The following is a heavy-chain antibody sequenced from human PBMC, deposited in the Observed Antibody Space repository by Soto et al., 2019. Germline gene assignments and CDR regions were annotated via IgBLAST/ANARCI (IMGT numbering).Heavy chain of an antibody. J-gene: IGHJ5*02. D-gene: IGHD1-1*01. Sequence: SETLYLTCTVSGASISGFYWSWIRKSARKGLEWIGRIYATGTTDYNPSLKSRVMMSVDTSKKQFSLKLRSVTAADTAVYYCVRDGTKTLRDWFDPWGQGISVTVSS. V-gene: IGHV4-4*07. CDR3: VRDGTKTLRDWFDP. CDR2: IYATGTT. CDR1: GASISGFY.